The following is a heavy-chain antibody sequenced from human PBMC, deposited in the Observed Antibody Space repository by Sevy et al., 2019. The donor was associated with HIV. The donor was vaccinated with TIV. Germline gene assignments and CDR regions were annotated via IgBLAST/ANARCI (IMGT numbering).Heavy chain of an antibody. D-gene: IGHD6-25*01. CDR2: ISGSGGST. CDR1: GFTFRNYA. Sequence: GGSLRLSCAASGFTFRNYAMSWVRQAPGKGLEWVSAISGSGGSTYYADSVKGRFTISRDNSKNTQHLQMNSLRAEDTAVYYWAKDRRRCSGGPSYFDYWGQGTLVTVSS. V-gene: IGHV3-23*01. CDR3: AKDRRRCSGGPSYFDY. J-gene: IGHJ4*02.